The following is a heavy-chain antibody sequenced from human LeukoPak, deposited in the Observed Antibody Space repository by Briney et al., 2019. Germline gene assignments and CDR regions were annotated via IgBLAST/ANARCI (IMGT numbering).Heavy chain of an antibody. CDR1: GYTLTELS. Sequence: ASVKVSCKVSGYTLTELSMHWVRQAPGKGLEWMGGFDPEDGETIYAQKFQGRVTITADESTSTAYMELSSLRSEDTAVYYCCVTMIVVVITNPGGWFDPWGQGTLVTVSS. CDR2: FDPEDGET. CDR3: CVTMIVVVITNPGGWFDP. V-gene: IGHV1-24*01. D-gene: IGHD3-22*01. J-gene: IGHJ5*02.